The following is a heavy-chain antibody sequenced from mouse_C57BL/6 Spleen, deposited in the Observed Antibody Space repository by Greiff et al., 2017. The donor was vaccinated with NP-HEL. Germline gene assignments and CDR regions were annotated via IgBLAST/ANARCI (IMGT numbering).Heavy chain of an antibody. Sequence: EVMLVESGGGLVKPGGSLKLSCAASGFTFSSYTMSWVRQTPEKRLEWVATISGGGGNTYYPDSVKGRFTISRDNAKNTLYLQMSSLRSEDTALYYCARLPYYGNPHAMDYWGQGTSVTVSS. V-gene: IGHV5-9*01. CDR3: ARLPYYGNPHAMDY. D-gene: IGHD2-10*01. J-gene: IGHJ4*01. CDR1: GFTFSSYT. CDR2: ISGGGGNT.